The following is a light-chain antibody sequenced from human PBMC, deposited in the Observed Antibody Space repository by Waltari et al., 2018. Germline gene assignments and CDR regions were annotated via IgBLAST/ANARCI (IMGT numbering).Light chain of an antibody. V-gene: IGKV3-20*01. Sequence: EIVLTQSPGTLSLSPGERATLSCRASEAISSTFLAWYRHKPGQAPTLLIYAASDRATGIPDRISGSGSGTVFVLTITRLEPEDFAVYYCQHYGSPQTFGQGTKVEIK. J-gene: IGKJ1*01. CDR3: QHYGSPQT. CDR1: EAISSTF. CDR2: AAS.